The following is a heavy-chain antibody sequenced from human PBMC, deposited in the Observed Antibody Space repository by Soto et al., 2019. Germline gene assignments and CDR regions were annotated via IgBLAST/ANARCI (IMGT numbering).Heavy chain of an antibody. CDR2: INHSGST. J-gene: IGHJ5*02. CDR1: GGSFSGYY. V-gene: IGHV4-34*01. CDR3: ARGPHSSGSWFDP. Sequence: SETLSLTCAVYGGSFSGYYWSWIRQPPGKGLEWIGEINHSGSTNYNPSLKSRVTISVDTSKNQFSLKLSSVTAADTAVYYCARGPHSSGSWFDPCGQGTLVTVSS. D-gene: IGHD6-19*01.